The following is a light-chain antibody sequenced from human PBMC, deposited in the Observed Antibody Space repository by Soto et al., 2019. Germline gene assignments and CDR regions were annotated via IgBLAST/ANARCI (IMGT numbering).Light chain of an antibody. V-gene: IGLV4-69*01. CDR2: LNSDGSH. Sequence: QLVLTQTPSASASLGDSVKLTCTLSSWHISYAIAWHPQQPEQGPRYLMQLNSDGSHSQGDGIPVRFSGSSAGAERYLTSSSLQSEDEDYYYCQTRGTGIQVFGGGTKVTVL. CDR1: SWHISYA. J-gene: IGLJ2*01. CDR3: QTRGTGIQV.